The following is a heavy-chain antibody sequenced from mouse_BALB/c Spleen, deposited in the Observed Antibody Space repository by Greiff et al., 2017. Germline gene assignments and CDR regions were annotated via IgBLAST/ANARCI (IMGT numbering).Heavy chain of an antibody. CDR2: IWAGGST. J-gene: IGHJ3*01. V-gene: IGHV2-9*02. Sequence: VQLQGSGPGLVAPSQSLSITCTVSGFSLTSYGVHWVRQPPGKGLEWLGVIWAGGSTNYNSALMSRLSISKDNSKSQVFLKMNSLQTDDTAMYYCARGGSYYRYDRFAYWGQGTLVTVSA. D-gene: IGHD2-14*01. CDR3: ARGGSYYRYDRFAY. CDR1: GFSLTSYG.